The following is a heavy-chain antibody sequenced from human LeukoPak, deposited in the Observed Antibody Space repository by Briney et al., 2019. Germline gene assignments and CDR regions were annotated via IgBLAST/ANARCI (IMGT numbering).Heavy chain of an antibody. D-gene: IGHD3-10*01. Sequence: PGGSLRLSCAASGFTFSSYAMSWVRQAPGQVLEWVSAISGSGTNTYYADPVKGRFTISRDNSKNTLFLQMNSLRAEDTAVYYCAKRYYGSGNYDPLLGYWGQGALVTDSS. CDR2: ISGSGTNT. CDR3: AKRYYGSGNYDPLLGY. J-gene: IGHJ4*02. V-gene: IGHV3-23*01. CDR1: GFTFSSYA.